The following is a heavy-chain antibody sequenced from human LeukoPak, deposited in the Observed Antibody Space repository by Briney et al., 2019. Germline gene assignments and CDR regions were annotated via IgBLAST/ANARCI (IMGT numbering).Heavy chain of an antibody. CDR3: ARQPPFKVVAASFDY. V-gene: IGHV4-39*01. CDR1: GGSISSSSYY. J-gene: IGHJ4*02. D-gene: IGHD2-15*01. CDR2: IYCSEST. Sequence: SETLSLTCTVSGGSISSSSYYWGWIRQPPGKGLEWIVRIYCSESTYSNPSLKSRVTISVNTSKNQFSLKLSSVTAADTAVYYCARQPPFKVVAASFDYWGQGTLVTVSS.